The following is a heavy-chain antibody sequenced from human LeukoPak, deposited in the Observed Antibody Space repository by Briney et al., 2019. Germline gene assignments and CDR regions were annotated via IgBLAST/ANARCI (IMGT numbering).Heavy chain of an antibody. CDR2: ISGSGGST. CDR3: ARARGGGYYFFDY. V-gene: IGHV3-23*01. Sequence: GGSLRLSCAASGFTFSSYAMSWVRQAPGKGLEWVSAISGSGGSTYYADSVKGRFTISRDNAKNSLYLQMNILRAEDTAVYYCARARGGGYYFFDYWGQGTLVTVSS. J-gene: IGHJ4*02. CDR1: GFTFSSYA. D-gene: IGHD3-22*01.